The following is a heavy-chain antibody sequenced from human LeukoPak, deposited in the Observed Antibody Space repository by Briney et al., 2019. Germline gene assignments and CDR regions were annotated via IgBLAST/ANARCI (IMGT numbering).Heavy chain of an antibody. Sequence: GGSLRPSCAVSGFTFSRYWMTWVRQAPGKGLEWVANIKVDGSEKYYVDAVKGRFTISRDNAKDSLYLQMNGLRAEDTAIYYCARAQWTAFDYYYYMDVWGKGTTVTVSS. CDR1: GFTFSRYW. J-gene: IGHJ6*03. CDR2: IKVDGSEK. CDR3: ARAQWTAFDYYYYMDV. D-gene: IGHD3/OR15-3a*01. V-gene: IGHV3-7*01.